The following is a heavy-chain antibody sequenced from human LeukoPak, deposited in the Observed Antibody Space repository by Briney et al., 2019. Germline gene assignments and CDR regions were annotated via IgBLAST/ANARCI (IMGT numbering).Heavy chain of an antibody. CDR3: AGGVLPYYFDY. CDR2: IYSAGTT. J-gene: IGHJ4*02. V-gene: IGHV3-66*01. Sequence: GGSLRLSCAASGFAVHSNYMSWVRQAPGKGLEWVSVIYSAGTTFYADSVKGRLSISRDNSKNTLYLHMDSLRVEDTAVYYCAGGVLPYYFDYWGQGTLVTVSA. D-gene: IGHD3-3*01. CDR1: GFAVHSNY.